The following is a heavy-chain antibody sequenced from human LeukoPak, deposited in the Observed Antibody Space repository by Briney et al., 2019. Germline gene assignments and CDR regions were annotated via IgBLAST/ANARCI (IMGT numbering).Heavy chain of an antibody. CDR2: INHSGST. Sequence: SATLSLTCAVYGGSFSGYYWSWIRQPPGKGLELIGEINHSGSTNYNPSLKSRVTISVDTSKNQFSLKLSSVTAADTAVYYCARGRADGGGAQVDAFDIWGQGTTVTVSS. D-gene: IGHD3-16*01. CDR3: ARGRADGGGAQVDAFDI. J-gene: IGHJ3*02. V-gene: IGHV4-34*01. CDR1: GGSFSGYY.